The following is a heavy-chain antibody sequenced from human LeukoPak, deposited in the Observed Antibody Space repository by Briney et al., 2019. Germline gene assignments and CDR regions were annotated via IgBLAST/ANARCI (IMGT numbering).Heavy chain of an antibody. CDR1: GDIVSSNSAA. D-gene: IGHD3-3*01. CDR2: TYYRSKWYN. V-gene: IGHV6-1*01. Sequence: SQTLSLTCAISGDIVSSNSAAWNWIRQSPSRGLEWLGRTYYRSKWYNDYAVSVKSRITINPDTSKNQFSLQLNSVTPEDTAVYYCAREGGITIFGVVIHFDYWGQGTLVTVSS. J-gene: IGHJ4*02. CDR3: AREGGITIFGVVIHFDY.